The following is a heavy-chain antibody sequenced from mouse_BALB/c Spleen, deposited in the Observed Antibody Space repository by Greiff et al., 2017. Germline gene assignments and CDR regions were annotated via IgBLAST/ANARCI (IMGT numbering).Heavy chain of an antibody. Sequence: VHLVESGPGLVAPSQSLSITCTVSGFSLTSYGVHWVRQPPGKGLEWLGVIWAGGSTNYNSALMSRLSISKDNSKSQVFLKMNSLQTDDTAMYYCARGPFITTVVATYYYAMDYWGQGTSVTVSS. J-gene: IGHJ4*01. CDR3: ARGPFITTVVATYYYAMDY. D-gene: IGHD1-1*01. CDR2: IWAGGST. CDR1: GFSLTSYG. V-gene: IGHV2-9*02.